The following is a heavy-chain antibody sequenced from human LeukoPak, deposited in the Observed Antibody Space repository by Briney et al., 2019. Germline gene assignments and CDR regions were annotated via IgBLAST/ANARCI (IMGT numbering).Heavy chain of an antibody. CDR2: IYYSGSP. J-gene: IGHJ4*02. CDR3: AREPPYYYDSSGYQDY. V-gene: IGHV4-59*01. D-gene: IGHD3-22*01. Sequence: PSETLSLTCTVSGGSISSYYWSWIRQPPGKGLERIGYIYYSGSPNYNPSLNSRVTISVGMSKNQFSLKLSSVTAADTAVYYCAREPPYYYDSSGYQDYWGQGTLVTVSS. CDR1: GGSISSYY.